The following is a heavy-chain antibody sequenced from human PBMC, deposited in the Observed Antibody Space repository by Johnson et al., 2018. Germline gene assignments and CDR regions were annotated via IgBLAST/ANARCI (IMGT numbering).Heavy chain of an antibody. Sequence: EVQLVESGGGLVQPGRSLRLSCAASGFTFDDYAMHWVRQAPGKGLEWVSGISGNSGTIGYADSVKGRFTISRDNARNSLYLQMNSLRAEDTALYYCAKERAGTTFYGMDVWGQGTTVTVSS. CDR2: ISGNSGTI. V-gene: IGHV3-9*01. J-gene: IGHJ6*02. CDR1: GFTFDDYA. D-gene: IGHD2/OR15-2a*01. CDR3: AKERAGTTFYGMDV.